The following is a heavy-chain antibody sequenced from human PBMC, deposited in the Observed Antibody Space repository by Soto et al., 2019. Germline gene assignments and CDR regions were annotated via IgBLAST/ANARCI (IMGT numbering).Heavy chain of an antibody. V-gene: IGHV4-4*07. D-gene: IGHD1-26*01. J-gene: IGHJ4*02. CDR2: IYTSGST. Sequence: ASETLCLTCTVSGGSISSYSWSWIRQPAGKGLGWIGRIYTSGSTNYNPSLKSRVTMSVDTSKNQFSLKLSAVTAADTAVYYCARSGSYHPYYFDYWGQGTLVTVS. CDR3: ARSGSYHPYYFDY. CDR1: GGSISSYS.